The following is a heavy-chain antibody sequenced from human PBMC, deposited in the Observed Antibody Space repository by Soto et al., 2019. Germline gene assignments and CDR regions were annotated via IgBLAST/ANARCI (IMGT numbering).Heavy chain of an antibody. V-gene: IGHV4-59*01. CDR3: VREAYIGYGHAIDH. J-gene: IGHJ4*02. Sequence: TLSPTLAVSGVTISTYYWSWIRQPPGKGLEWIGYNYHSGTTNYNPSLKSRVTISVDTSKNQFSLRLTSVTAADTAIYYCVREAYIGYGHAIDHWGQGILVTVPQ. CDR2: NYHSGTT. CDR1: GVTISTYY. D-gene: IGHD5-12*01.